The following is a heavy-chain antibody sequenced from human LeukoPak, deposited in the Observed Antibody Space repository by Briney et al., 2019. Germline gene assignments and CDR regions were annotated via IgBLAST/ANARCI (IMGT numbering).Heavy chain of an antibody. Sequence: SETLSLTCAVYGGSFSGYYWSWIRQPPGKGLEWIGEINHSGSTNYNPSLKSRVTISVDTSKNQFSLKLSSVTAADTAVYYCAGRWYNYVWVSYRQTPIDYWGQGTLVTVSS. CDR3: AGRWYNYVWVSYRQTPIDY. CDR1: GGSFSGYY. CDR2: INHSGST. V-gene: IGHV4-34*01. J-gene: IGHJ4*02. D-gene: IGHD3-16*02.